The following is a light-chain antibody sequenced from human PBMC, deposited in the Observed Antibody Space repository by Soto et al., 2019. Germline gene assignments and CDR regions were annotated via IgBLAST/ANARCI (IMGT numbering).Light chain of an antibody. CDR1: QSIGDY. Sequence: IVLTQSPATPPLSPGKGATLSWTPSQSIGDYVAWFQQKPGQAPRLLIYDGANRAVGIPARFSGSPSGTDSTLTISTLTPEDFPVYYCQQRSAWPLAVGGVNMVVI. J-gene: IGKJ4*01. CDR2: DGA. V-gene: IGKV3-11*01. CDR3: QQRSAWPLA.